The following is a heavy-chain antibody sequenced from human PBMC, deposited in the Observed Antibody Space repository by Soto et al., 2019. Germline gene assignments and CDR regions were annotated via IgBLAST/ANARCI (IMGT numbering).Heavy chain of an antibody. J-gene: IGHJ4*02. V-gene: IGHV3-30*03. CDR2: ISSEGSAK. D-gene: IGHD6-13*01. Sequence: QVQLVESGGGVAQPGRSLRLSCAATGFTFSSYGMHWVRQAPGKGLEWVAIISSEGSAKYYADSVKGRFTISRDNSKNTLYLQMNSLRAEDTAVYYCGRVPAAAAGIGIDHWGQGILVTVSS. CDR3: GRVPAAAAGIGIDH. CDR1: GFTFSSYG.